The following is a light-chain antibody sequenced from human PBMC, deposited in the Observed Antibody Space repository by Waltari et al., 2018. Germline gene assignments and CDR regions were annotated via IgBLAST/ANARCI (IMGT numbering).Light chain of an antibody. J-gene: IGKJ1*01. CDR1: QSVGRT. Sequence: EIVLTQSPCTLSLSPGERATLSCRASQSVGRTLAWYQQSPGQAPRLLMYGASIRAADIPDRFAGSGSGTDFSLTINRLEPEDFAVYYCQHYLRLPVSFGQGTKVEIK. CDR3: QHYLRLPVS. V-gene: IGKV3-20*01. CDR2: GAS.